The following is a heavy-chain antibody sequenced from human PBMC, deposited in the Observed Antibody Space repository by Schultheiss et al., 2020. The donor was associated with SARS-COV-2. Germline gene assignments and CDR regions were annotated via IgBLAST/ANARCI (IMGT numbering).Heavy chain of an antibody. Sequence: GGSLRLSCQASGYSFTKYWIAWVRQMPGKGLEFMGIIYPADSDNRYSPSFQGHVSISVDKSVNTAYLQWSSLKASDTAVYYCARPLYSTLTSYQAYFDYWGQGTLVTVSS. V-gene: IGHV5-51*01. CDR1: GYSFTKYW. CDR3: ARPLYSTLTSYQAYFDY. J-gene: IGHJ4*02. D-gene: IGHD3-9*01. CDR2: IYPADSDN.